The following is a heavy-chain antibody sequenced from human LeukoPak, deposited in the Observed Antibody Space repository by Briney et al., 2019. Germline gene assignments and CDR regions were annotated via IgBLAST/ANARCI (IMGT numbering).Heavy chain of an antibody. Sequence: SETLSLTCSVSGGSTSSSNYYWAWIRQSPGKGLEWIGSIYYSGSTYHNPSLRSRVTISIDTSKNQFSLKLNSVTAADTAVYYCVREALVVVPFEHWGQGILVTVSS. CDR1: GGSTSSSNYY. CDR2: IYYSGST. J-gene: IGHJ4*01. V-gene: IGHV4-39*02. CDR3: VREALVVVPFEH. D-gene: IGHD2-15*01.